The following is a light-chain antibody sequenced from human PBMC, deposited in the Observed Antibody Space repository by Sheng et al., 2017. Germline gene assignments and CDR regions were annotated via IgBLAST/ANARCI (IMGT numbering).Light chain of an antibody. CDR1: QGVSSN. V-gene: IGKV3-15*01. Sequence: ETVMTQSPGTLSVSPGERATLSCRASQGVSSNLAWYQQKPGQAPRLLIYGASTRATGIPARFSGRGSGTDFTLTISSLQSEDFAFYYCQQYDTWPRTFGQGTKVDIK. CDR2: GAS. CDR3: QQYDTWPRT. J-gene: IGKJ1*01.